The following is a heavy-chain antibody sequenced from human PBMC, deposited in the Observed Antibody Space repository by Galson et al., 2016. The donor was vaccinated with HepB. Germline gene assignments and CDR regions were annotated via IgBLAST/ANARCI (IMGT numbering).Heavy chain of an antibody. CDR2: INSDGTTS. CDR3: VRDHSVVPATAYNWFDP. Sequence: SLRLSCAASGFAFSSHWMHWVRHAPGKGLVWVSRINSDGTTSNYADSVQGRFTISTDNAKNTLYLQMNSLRAEDTAVYYCVRDHSVVPATAYNWFDPWGQGTLVTVSS. D-gene: IGHD2-15*01. V-gene: IGHV3-74*01. J-gene: IGHJ5*02. CDR1: GFAFSSHW.